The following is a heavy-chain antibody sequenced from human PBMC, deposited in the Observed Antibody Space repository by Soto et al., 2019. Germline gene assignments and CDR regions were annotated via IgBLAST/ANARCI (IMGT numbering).Heavy chain of an antibody. CDR3: GYVGGYSTGDYSFDL. D-gene: IGHD5-18*01. CDR2: INPNSGGT. V-gene: IGHV1-2*02. J-gene: IGHJ4*02. CDR1: GYTFTGYY. Sequence: GASVKVSCKASGYTFTGYYMHWVRQAPGQGLEWMGWINPNSGGTNYAPKLEDRLTMTTDRSTTTAYMELRNLESDDTALYYCGYVGGYSTGDYSFDLWGQGTPVTVSS.